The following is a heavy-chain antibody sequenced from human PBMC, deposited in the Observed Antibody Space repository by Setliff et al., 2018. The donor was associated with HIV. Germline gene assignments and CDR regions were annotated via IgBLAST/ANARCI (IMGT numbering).Heavy chain of an antibody. CDR1: DYSITSGYY. Sequence: SETLSLTCGISDYSITSGYYWGWIRQPPGKGLEWIGSIYRSGSTYDNPSLKSRVTISFDTSKNQFSLILTSVTAADTAVYYCATQGLTVPIPGGYFQHWGPGILVTVPQ. CDR3: ATQGLTVPIPGGYFQH. V-gene: IGHV4-38-2*01. J-gene: IGHJ1*01. CDR2: IYRSGST. D-gene: IGHD2-21*02.